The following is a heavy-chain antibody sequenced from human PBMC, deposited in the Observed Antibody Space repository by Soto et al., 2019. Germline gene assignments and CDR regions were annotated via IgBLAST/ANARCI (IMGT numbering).Heavy chain of an antibody. J-gene: IGHJ4*02. V-gene: IGHV6-1*01. D-gene: IGHD3-10*01. Sequence: SQTLSLTCAISGDSVSSNTATWDWIRQSPSRGLEWLGRTYYRSKWYVDYAVFVKSRITINPDTSNNQLSLQLNSVTPDDTAVYFCARRALSHAFVDCWGQGTLVTVSS. CDR1: GDSVSSNTAT. CDR2: TYYRSKWYV. CDR3: ARRALSHAFVDC.